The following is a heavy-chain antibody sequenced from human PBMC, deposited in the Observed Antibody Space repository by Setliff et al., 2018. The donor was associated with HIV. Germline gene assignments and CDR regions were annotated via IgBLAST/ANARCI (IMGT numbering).Heavy chain of an antibody. V-gene: IGHV3-23*01. CDR2: IANGINT. Sequence: PGGSLRLSCAASGFSFSNYAMTWVRQAPGRGLEWVSTIANGINTYYADSVRGRFTISRDNAKNSLYLQMNSLRAEDTAVYYCARVSGLLAYYMDVWGKGTTVTVSS. D-gene: IGHD2-15*01. CDR3: ARVSGLLAYYMDV. J-gene: IGHJ6*03. CDR1: GFSFSNYA.